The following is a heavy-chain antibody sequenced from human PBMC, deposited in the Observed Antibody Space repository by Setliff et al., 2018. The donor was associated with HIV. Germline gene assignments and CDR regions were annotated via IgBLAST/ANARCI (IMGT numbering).Heavy chain of an antibody. CDR3: ARSPGVATITIFDY. J-gene: IGHJ4*02. D-gene: IGHD5-12*01. V-gene: IGHV4-39*01. Sequence: SETLSLTCTVSGGSISSGSYYWGWLRQPPGKGLEWIVSIYYSGSTYYNPSLKSRVTISVDTSKNQVSLKLSAVTAADTAVYYCARSPGVATITIFDYWGQGTLVTVSS. CDR2: IYYSGST. CDR1: GGSISSGSYY.